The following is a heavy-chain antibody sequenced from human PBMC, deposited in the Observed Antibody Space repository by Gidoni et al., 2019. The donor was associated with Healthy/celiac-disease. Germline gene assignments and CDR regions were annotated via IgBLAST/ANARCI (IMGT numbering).Heavy chain of an antibody. CDR1: GGSISSSSYY. Sequence: QLQLQESGPGLVKPSETLSLTCTVSGGSISSSSYYWGWIRQPPRKGLEWIGSIYYSGSTYYNPSLKSRVTISVDTSKNQFSLKLSSVTAADTAVYYCARHFGSSGWYSDYYYYGMDVWGQGTTVTVSS. D-gene: IGHD6-19*01. J-gene: IGHJ6*02. V-gene: IGHV4-39*01. CDR3: ARHFGSSGWYSDYYYYGMDV. CDR2: IYYSGST.